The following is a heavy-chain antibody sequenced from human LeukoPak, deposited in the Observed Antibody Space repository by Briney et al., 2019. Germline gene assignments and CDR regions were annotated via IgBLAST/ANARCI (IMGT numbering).Heavy chain of an antibody. V-gene: IGHV4-59*01. CDR3: ARVTGYMIGDYFDY. Sequence: PSETLSLTCTVSGGSISSYYWSWIRQPPGKGLEWIGYIYYSGSTNYNPSLKSRVTISVDTSKNQFSLRLSSMTAADTAGYYCARVTGYMIGDYFDYWGQGTLVTVSS. J-gene: IGHJ4*02. D-gene: IGHD3-22*01. CDR2: IYYSGST. CDR1: GGSISSYY.